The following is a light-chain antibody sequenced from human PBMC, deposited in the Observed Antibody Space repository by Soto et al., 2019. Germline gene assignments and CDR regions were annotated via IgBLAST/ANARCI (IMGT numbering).Light chain of an antibody. CDR1: QTINRN. J-gene: IGKJ5*01. CDR3: QQYHKWPIT. Sequence: EVVLTQSPATQSVSPGERATLSCRASQTINRNLAWYQQKPGQAPRLLIYTASTRATALPARFSGSGSGTNFTLTISSLQSEDFAVYYCQQYHKWPITFGQGTRLE. CDR2: TAS. V-gene: IGKV3-15*01.